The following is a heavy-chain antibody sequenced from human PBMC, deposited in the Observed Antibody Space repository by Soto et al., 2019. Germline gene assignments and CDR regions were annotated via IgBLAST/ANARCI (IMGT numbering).Heavy chain of an antibody. D-gene: IGHD5-12*01. CDR2: ISWNSGSI. J-gene: IGHJ4*02. V-gene: IGHV3-9*01. CDR3: AKGFGSPDIVATAFDY. CDR1: GFTFDDYA. Sequence: DVQLVESGGGLVQPGRSLRLSCAASGFTFDDYAMHWVRQAPGKGLEWVSGISWNSGSIGYADSVKGRFTISRDNAKNSLYLQMNSLRAEDTALYYCAKGFGSPDIVATAFDYWGQGTLVTVSS.